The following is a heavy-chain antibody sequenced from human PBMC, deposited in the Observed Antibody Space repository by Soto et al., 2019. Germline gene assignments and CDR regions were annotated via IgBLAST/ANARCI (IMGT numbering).Heavy chain of an antibody. V-gene: IGHV3-23*01. CDR2: ISGSGGST. CDR3: AKYFAREVGPYTD. CDR1: GFTFSSYA. J-gene: IGHJ4*02. D-gene: IGHD2-2*02. Sequence: EVQLLESGGGLVQPWGSLRLSCAASGFTFSSYAMSWVRQAPGKGLEWVSAISGSGGSTYYADSVKGRFTISRDNSKNTLYLQMNSLRAEDTAVYYCAKYFAREVGPYTDWGQGTLVTVSS.